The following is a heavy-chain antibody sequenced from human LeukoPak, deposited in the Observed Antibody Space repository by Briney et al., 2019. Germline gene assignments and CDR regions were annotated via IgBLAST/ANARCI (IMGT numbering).Heavy chain of an antibody. CDR2: MNPNSGNT. V-gene: IGHV1-8*01. D-gene: IGHD6-19*01. CDR3: AREPGYSSGWQGNWFDP. CDR1: GYTFTSYD. Sequence: ASVKVSCKASGYTFTSYDINWVRQATGQGLEWMGWMNPNSGNTGYAQKFQGRVTMTRNTSISTAYMELSSLRSEDTAVYYCAREPGYSSGWQGNWFDPWGQGTLVTVSS. J-gene: IGHJ5*02.